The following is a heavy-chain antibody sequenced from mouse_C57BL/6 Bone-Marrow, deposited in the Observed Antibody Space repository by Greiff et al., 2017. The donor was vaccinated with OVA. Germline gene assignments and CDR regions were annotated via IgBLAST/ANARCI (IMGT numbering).Heavy chain of an antibody. CDR3: TRWTRTDFDV. CDR1: GYTFTDYE. D-gene: IGHD2-13*01. V-gene: IGHV1-15*01. Sequence: VQLQQSGAELVRPGASVTLSCKASGYTFTDYEMHWVKQTPVHGLEWIGAIDPETGGTAYNQKFKGKAILTADKSSSTAYMELRSLTSEDSAVYYCTRWTRTDFDVWGTGTTVTVSS. J-gene: IGHJ1*03. CDR2: IDPETGGT.